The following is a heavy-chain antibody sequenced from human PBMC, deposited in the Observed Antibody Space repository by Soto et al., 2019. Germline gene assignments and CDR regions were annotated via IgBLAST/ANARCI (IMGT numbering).Heavy chain of an antibody. CDR3: ARVPRRVGAHRRHLDY. V-gene: IGHV1-69*13. CDR2: IIPIFGTA. D-gene: IGHD1-26*01. J-gene: IGHJ4*02. CDR1: GGTFSSYA. Sequence: SVKVSCQASGGTFSSYAIRWVRQAPGHRREWMGGIIPIFGTANYAQKFQGRVTINADESTSTAYMELSSLRSEDTAAYYCARVPRRVGAHRRHLDYWRQGTLVATSS.